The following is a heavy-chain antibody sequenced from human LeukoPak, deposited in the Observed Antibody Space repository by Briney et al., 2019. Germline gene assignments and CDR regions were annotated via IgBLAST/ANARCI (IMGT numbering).Heavy chain of an antibody. CDR1: GYTFTGYY. Sequence: GASMKVSCKASGYTFTGYYMHWVRQAPGQGLEWMGWINPNSGGTNYAQKFQGRVTMTRDTSISTAYMELSRLRSDDTAVYYCARSRFIMATIDYWGQGTLVTVSS. CDR3: ARSRFIMATIDY. D-gene: IGHD5-24*01. V-gene: IGHV1-2*02. CDR2: INPNSGGT. J-gene: IGHJ4*02.